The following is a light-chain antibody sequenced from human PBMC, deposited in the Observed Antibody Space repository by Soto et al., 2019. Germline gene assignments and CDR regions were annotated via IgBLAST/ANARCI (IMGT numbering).Light chain of an antibody. CDR1: KLGDKY. CDR2: QDS. V-gene: IGLV3-1*01. CDR3: QAWDSNTGV. J-gene: IGLJ2*01. Sequence: SYELTQPPSVSVSPGQTASITCSGDKLGDKYACWYQQKPGQSPVLVIYQDSKRPSGIPERFSGPNSGNTATLTISGTQAMDEADYYCQAWDSNTGVFGGGTKLTVL.